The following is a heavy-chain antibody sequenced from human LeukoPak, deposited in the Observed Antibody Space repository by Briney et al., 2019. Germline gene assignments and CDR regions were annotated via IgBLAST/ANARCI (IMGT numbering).Heavy chain of an antibody. CDR3: ATSHSYYMDV. J-gene: IGHJ6*03. CDR1: GGSISSYY. CDR2: IYYSGST. Sequence: PETLSLTCTVSGGSISSYYWSWIRQPPGKGLEWIGYIYYSGSTNYNPSLKSRVTISVDTSKNQFSLKLSSVTAADTAVYYCATSHSYYMDVWGKGTTVTVSS. V-gene: IGHV4-59*12.